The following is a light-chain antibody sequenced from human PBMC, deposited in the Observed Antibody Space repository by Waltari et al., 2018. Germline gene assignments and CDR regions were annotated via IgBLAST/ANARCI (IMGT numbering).Light chain of an antibody. J-gene: IGLJ2*01. CDR2: EVT. V-gene: IGLV2-8*01. Sequence: QSALTQPPSASGSPGQSVTISCTGTSNDIGGYFYVSWYQQHPGKAPQLLLYEVTNRPSGVPDRFSGSKSGNTASLTVSGLQAEDEAEYYCASYASYNTLVFGGGTKL. CDR1: SNDIGGYFY. CDR3: ASYASYNTLV.